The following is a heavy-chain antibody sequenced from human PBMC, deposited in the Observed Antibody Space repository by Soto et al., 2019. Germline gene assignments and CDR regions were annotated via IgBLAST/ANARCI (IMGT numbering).Heavy chain of an antibody. D-gene: IGHD6-13*01. V-gene: IGHV3-23*01. J-gene: IGHJ4*02. CDR3: AKRGSSSWMNFDY. CDR2: ISGSGGST. Sequence: GGSLRLSCEASGFTFSSSAMNWVRQAPGKGLEWVSVISGSGGSTYYADSVKGRFTISRDNSKNTLYLQMNSLRVEDTAVYYCAKRGSSSWMNFDYWGQGALVTVSS. CDR1: GFTFSSSA.